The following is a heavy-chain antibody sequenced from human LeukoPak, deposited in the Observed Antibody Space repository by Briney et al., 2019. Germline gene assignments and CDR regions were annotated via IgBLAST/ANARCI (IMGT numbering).Heavy chain of an antibody. CDR1: GFTFGSYS. CDR3: ARDKPPLLTNIVVVVAAMDY. V-gene: IGHV3-21*01. CDR2: ISSSSTYI. D-gene: IGHD2-15*01. J-gene: IGHJ4*02. Sequence: GGSLRLSCAASGFTFGSYSINWVRQAPGKGLEWVSSISSSSTYINYADSVKGRFTISRDNAKNSLYLQMNSLRAEDTAVYYCARDKPPLLTNIVVVVAAMDYWGQGTLVTVSS.